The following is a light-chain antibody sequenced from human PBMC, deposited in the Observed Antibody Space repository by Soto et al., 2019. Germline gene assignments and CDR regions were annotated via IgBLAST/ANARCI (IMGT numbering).Light chain of an antibody. J-gene: IGKJ1*01. CDR3: MQAIQTPHT. V-gene: IGKV2-28*01. Sequence: DIVMTQSPLSLPVTPGEPASISCRSSQSLLHSNGYNYLDWYLQKPGQSPQLLIYLGSNRASGVPDRFSGSGSGTDFTLKIRRVEAEDVGVYSCMQAIQTPHTFGQGTKVDIK. CDR2: LGS. CDR1: QSLLHSNGYNY.